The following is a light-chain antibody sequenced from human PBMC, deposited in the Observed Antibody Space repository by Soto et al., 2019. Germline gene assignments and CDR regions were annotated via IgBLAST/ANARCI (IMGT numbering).Light chain of an antibody. J-gene: IGKJ1*01. CDR1: QSVSTY. CDR3: QQYNNWPPWT. CDR2: DTT. Sequence: IVLTQSPVTLSLSPGDRATLSCRASQSVSTYLAWYRQVPGQPPRLLIYDTTNRAAGIPPRFSGSGSGTEFTLTISSLQSEDFALYFCQQYNNWPPWTFGQGTKVDIK. V-gene: IGKV3-11*01.